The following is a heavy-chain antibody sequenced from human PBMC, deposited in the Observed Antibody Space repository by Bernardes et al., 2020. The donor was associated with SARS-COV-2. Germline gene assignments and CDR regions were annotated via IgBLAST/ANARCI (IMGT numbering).Heavy chain of an antibody. CDR2: ISSSSSIT. D-gene: IGHD6-13*01. V-gene: IGHV3-48*02. Sequence: GGSLRLSCAASGFTFTSYSMNWVRQAPGKGLEWVSYISSSSSITYYADSVEGRFTTSRDNAKNSLYLQMNSLRDEDTAVYYCARAYVDSSSWYEIGYWGQGALVTVSS. CDR3: ARAYVDSSSWYEIGY. CDR1: GFTFTSYS. J-gene: IGHJ4*02.